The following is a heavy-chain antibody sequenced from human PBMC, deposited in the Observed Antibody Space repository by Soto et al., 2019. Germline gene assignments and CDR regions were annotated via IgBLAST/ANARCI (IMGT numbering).Heavy chain of an antibody. Sequence: PSETLSLTCTVSGGSLSSYYLSWIRQPPGKGLEWIGYIYYSGSTNYNPSLKSRVTISVDTSKNQFSLKLSSVTAADTAVYYCARGYKGYGDYYFDYWGQGTLVTVSS. J-gene: IGHJ4*02. CDR2: IYYSGST. D-gene: IGHD4-17*01. V-gene: IGHV4-59*01. CDR3: ARGYKGYGDYYFDY. CDR1: GGSLSSYY.